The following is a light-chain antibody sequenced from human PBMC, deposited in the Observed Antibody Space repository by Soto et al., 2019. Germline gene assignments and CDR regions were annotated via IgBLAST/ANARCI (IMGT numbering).Light chain of an antibody. Sequence: DIQLTQYPSTLSASVGDRVTITCRASQSINRWLAWCQQKPGKAPKLLIVDDSTLKSGVTSRFSGSASGTELTLPISGLQPDDFATYDCQQYNTYPRTFGQGTKVEIK. V-gene: IGKV1-5*01. CDR1: QSINRW. CDR3: QQYNTYPRT. J-gene: IGKJ1*01. CDR2: DDS.